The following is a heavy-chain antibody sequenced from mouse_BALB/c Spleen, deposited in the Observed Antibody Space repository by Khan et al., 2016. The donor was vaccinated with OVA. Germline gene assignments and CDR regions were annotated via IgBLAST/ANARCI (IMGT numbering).Heavy chain of an antibody. V-gene: IGHV3-2*02. CDR3: ARTARIKY. J-gene: IGHJ2*01. CDR1: GYSITSGYG. CDR2: ISYSGST. Sequence: VQLKESGPGLVKPSQSLSLTCTVTGYSITSGYGWNWIRQFPGNKLEWMGYISYSGSTNYNPSLQSRISITRDTSKNQFFLQLNSVTTEETATYYCARTARIKYWGQGTTLTVSS. D-gene: IGHD1-2*01.